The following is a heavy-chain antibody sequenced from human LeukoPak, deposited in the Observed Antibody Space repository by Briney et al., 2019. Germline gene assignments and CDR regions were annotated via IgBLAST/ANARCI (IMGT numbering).Heavy chain of an antibody. V-gene: IGHV4-31*03. D-gene: IGHD2-2*01. CDR1: GDSIPSSTDY. CDR3: ARENRHATNIDY. CDR2: IYPSGTT. Sequence: SETLSLTCTVCGDSIPSSTDYWRWSRQLPGKGLEYIGYIYPSGTTYYNPSLRGRVTMSMDTSKNQFSLNLTSVTAADTAVYHCARENRHATNIDYWGQGTLVTVSS. J-gene: IGHJ4*02.